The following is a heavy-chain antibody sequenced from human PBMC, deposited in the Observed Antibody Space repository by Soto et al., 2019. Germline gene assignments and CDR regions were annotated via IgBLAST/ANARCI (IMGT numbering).Heavy chain of an antibody. J-gene: IGHJ4*02. V-gene: IGHV4-30-4*02. D-gene: IGHD3-22*01. CDR1: GGSISSGDYY. Sequence: SETLSLTCSVSGGSISSGDYYWNWIRQPPGKGLEWIGHIYYSGSTYYNSSLKSRVTISLDNKKSFLYLQMDSLGPDDTALYYCVKDGDNTGYYSPYYFDHWGQGAPVTVSS. CDR2: IYYSGST. CDR3: VKDGDNTGYYSPYYFDH.